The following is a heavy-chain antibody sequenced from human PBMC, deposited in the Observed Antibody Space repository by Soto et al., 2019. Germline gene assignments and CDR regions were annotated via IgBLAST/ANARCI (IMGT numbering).Heavy chain of an antibody. Sequence: VRLLDSGGGLVQPGGSLRLSCAASGFTFGSYGMSWVRRTPGKGLEWVALFWHDGTKIYYADSVRGRFTVSRDISRNTLYLVMSSLRAEDTAVYYCARGVAPFDYWGRGTQVTVPS. CDR2: FWHDGTKI. CDR3: ARGVAPFDY. D-gene: IGHD5-12*01. V-gene: IGHV3-33*08. CDR1: GFTFGSYG. J-gene: IGHJ4*02.